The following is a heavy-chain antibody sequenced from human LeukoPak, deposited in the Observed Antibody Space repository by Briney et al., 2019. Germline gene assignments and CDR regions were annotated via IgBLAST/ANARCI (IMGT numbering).Heavy chain of an antibody. Sequence: GGSLRLSCAASGFTFSSYSMNWVRQAPGKGMEWVAYIITFSGTISYADPLKGRFTISRDNAKNSLYLQMNSLRTEDTALYYCAKAIDYGSGTRYFCIDVWGQGTTVTVSS. CDR2: IITFSGTI. CDR3: AKAIDYGSGTRYFCIDV. CDR1: GFTFSSYS. J-gene: IGHJ6*02. V-gene: IGHV3-48*01. D-gene: IGHD3-10*01.